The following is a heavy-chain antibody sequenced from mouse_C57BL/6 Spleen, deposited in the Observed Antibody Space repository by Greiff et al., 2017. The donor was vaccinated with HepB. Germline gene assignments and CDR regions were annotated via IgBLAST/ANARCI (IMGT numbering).Heavy chain of an antibody. CDR1: GYTFTDHT. J-gene: IGHJ4*01. CDR2: IYPRDGST. D-gene: IGHD1-1*01. V-gene: IGHV1-78*01. Sequence: VQLQQSDAELVKPGASVKISCKVSGYTFTDHTIHWMKQRPEQGLEWIGYIYPRDGSTKYNEKFKGKATLTADKSSSTAYMQLNSLTSEDSAVYFCASRSYGSSYDYAMDYWGQGTSVTVSS. CDR3: ASRSYGSSYDYAMDY.